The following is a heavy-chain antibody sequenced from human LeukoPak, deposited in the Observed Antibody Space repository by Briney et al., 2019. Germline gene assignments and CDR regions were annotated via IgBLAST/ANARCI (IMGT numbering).Heavy chain of an antibody. CDR3: ARDPHYYDSSGYYGY. V-gene: IGHV3-21*01. D-gene: IGHD3-22*01. CDR1: GFTFSSYS. CDR2: ISSNSSYI. J-gene: IGHJ4*02. Sequence: SGGSLRLSCAASGFTFSSYSMNWVRQAPGKGLEWVSVISSNSSYIDYADSVKGRFTISRDNAKNSLYLQMNSLRAEDTGVYYCARDPHYYDSSGYYGYWGQGTLVTVSS.